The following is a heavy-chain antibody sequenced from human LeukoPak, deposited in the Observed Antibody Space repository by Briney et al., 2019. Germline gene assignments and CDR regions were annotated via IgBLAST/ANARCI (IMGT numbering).Heavy chain of an antibody. V-gene: IGHV1-2*06. Sequence: ASVKVSCKASGGTFSSYAISWVRQAPGQGLEWMGRINPNSGGTNYAQKFQGRVTMTRDTSISTAYMELSRLRSDDTAVYYCARDVIAAAVDYWGQGTLVTVSS. CDR2: INPNSGGT. CDR1: GGTFSSYA. CDR3: ARDVIAAAVDY. D-gene: IGHD6-13*01. J-gene: IGHJ4*02.